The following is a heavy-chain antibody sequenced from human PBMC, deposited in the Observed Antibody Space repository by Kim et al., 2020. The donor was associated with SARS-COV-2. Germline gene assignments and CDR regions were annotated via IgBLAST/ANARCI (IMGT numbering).Heavy chain of an antibody. CDR1: GYTFTSYG. CDR3: ARDRVELVKYYYDSSGSWAFDI. CDR2: ISAYNGNT. Sequence: ASVKVSCKASGYTFTSYGISWVRQAPGQGLEWMGWISAYNGNTNYAQKLQGRVTMTTDTSTSTAYMELRSLRSDDTAVYYCARDRVELVKYYYDSSGSWAFDIWGQGTMVTVSS. V-gene: IGHV1-18*04. D-gene: IGHD3-22*01. J-gene: IGHJ3*02.